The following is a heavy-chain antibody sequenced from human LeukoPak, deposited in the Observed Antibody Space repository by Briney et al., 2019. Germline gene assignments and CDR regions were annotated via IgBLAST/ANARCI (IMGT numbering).Heavy chain of an antibody. CDR2: ISAYNGIT. Sequence: RASVKVSCKASGYTFTSYGISWVRQAPGQGLEWMGWISAYNGITNYAQKPQGRVTVTTDTSTSTAYMELRSLRSDDTAVYYCARDWGSDIVVVDDAFDIWGQGTMVTVSS. D-gene: IGHD2-15*01. CDR1: GYTFTSYG. V-gene: IGHV1-18*01. CDR3: ARDWGSDIVVVDDAFDI. J-gene: IGHJ3*02.